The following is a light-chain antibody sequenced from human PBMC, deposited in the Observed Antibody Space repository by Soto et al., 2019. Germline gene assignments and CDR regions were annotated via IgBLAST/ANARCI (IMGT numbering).Light chain of an antibody. CDR1: QSVSSSY. Sequence: EIVLTQSPGSLSLSPGERATLSCRASQSVSSSYLGWYQQKPGQAPRLLIYGASSRGTGIPDRFSGSGSGTDFTLTIRRLEPEDFAVYYCQQYGSSLLTFGGGTKVEIK. CDR2: GAS. CDR3: QQYGSSLLT. V-gene: IGKV3-20*01. J-gene: IGKJ4*01.